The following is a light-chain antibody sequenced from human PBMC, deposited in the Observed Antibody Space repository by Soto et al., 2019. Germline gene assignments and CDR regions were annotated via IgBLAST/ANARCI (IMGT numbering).Light chain of an antibody. Sequence: EIVMTQSPATLSVSPGERATLSCSASQSVSSNLAWYQQNPGQAPRLLIYGASTRATGIPARFSGSGSGTEFTLTISSLQSEDLAVYYCQQYNNWPPLSFGKGTKVEIK. CDR1: QSVSSN. CDR2: GAS. V-gene: IGKV3-15*01. J-gene: IGKJ1*01. CDR3: QQYNNWPPLS.